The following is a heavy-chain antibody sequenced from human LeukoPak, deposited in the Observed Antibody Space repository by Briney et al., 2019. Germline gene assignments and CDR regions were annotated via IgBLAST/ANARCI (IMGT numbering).Heavy chain of an antibody. CDR1: GGSISTYY. CDR3: ARGFGIAVAGTDY. V-gene: IGHV4-59*01. D-gene: IGHD6-19*01. CDR2: IYDSVNT. Sequence: SETLSLTCTVSGGSISTYYWSWIRQPPGKGLEWIGYIYDSVNTKYNPSLKSRVTISVDTSKNQLSLKLSSVTAADTAVYYCARGFGIAVAGTDYWGQGTLVTVSS. J-gene: IGHJ4*02.